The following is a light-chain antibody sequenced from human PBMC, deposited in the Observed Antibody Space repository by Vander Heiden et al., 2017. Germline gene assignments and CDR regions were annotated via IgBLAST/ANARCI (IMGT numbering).Light chain of an antibody. Sequence: DIQMTQSPSSLSASVGDRVIITCRASQRISSYLIWYQQKPGKAPKLLIYSASSLQSGVPSRFRGSGSGTDFTLTISSLQPEDFATYYCQQSYSTPWTFGQGTKVEIK. CDR3: QQSYSTPWT. CDR2: SAS. J-gene: IGKJ1*01. V-gene: IGKV1-39*01. CDR1: QRISSY.